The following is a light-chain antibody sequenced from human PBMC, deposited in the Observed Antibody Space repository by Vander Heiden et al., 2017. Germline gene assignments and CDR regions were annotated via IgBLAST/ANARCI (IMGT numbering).Light chain of an antibody. Sequence: SSDLTQDPAVSVALGRTVRITCQGDSLRSYYASWYQQKPGQAPVLVIYGKNNRPSGIPDRFSGSSSGNTASLTITGAQAEDEADYYCNSRDSSGNHPFGGGTKLTVL. CDR3: NSRDSSGNHP. CDR2: GKN. CDR1: SLRSYY. V-gene: IGLV3-19*01. J-gene: IGLJ2*01.